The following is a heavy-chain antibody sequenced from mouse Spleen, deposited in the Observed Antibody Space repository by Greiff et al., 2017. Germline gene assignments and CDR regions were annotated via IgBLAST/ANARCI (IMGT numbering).Heavy chain of an antibody. J-gene: IGHJ2*01. CDR2: INSNGGST. Sequence: DVMLVESGGGLVKLGGSLKLSCAASGFTFSSYYMSWVRQTPEKRLELVAAINSNGGSTYYPDTVKGRFTISRDNAKNTLYLQMSSLKSEDTALYYCARAYYGNYFDYWGQGTTLTVSS. CDR3: ARAYYGNYFDY. V-gene: IGHV5-6-2*01. D-gene: IGHD2-10*01. CDR1: GFTFSSYY.